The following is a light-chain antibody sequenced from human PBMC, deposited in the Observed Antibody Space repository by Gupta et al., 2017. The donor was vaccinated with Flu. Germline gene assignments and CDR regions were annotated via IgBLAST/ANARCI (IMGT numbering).Light chain of an antibody. CDR2: GVS. CDR1: QSVKNNL. J-gene: IGKJ2*02. CDR3: QHEGISLCT. Sequence: EIGLTQYPGTLSLSPGERATLSCRASQSVKNNLLTWYQQKPGQAPRLLIYGVSSRATGIPDRCSGSGSGTEFTLTISRREPEDFAVYYCQHEGISLCTFGQGTKLDIK. V-gene: IGKV3-20*01.